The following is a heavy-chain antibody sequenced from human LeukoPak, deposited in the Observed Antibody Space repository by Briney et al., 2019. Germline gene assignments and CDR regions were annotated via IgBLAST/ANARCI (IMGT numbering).Heavy chain of an antibody. Sequence: SETLSLTCAVYGGSFSGYYWSWIRQPPGKGLEWIGEINHSGSTNYNPSLKSRVTISVDTFKNQFSLKLSSVTAADTAVYYCARGHPYDFWSGYSLWGQGTLVTVSS. CDR2: INHSGST. CDR3: ARGHPYDFWSGYSL. J-gene: IGHJ4*02. D-gene: IGHD3-3*01. CDR1: GGSFSGYY. V-gene: IGHV4-34*01.